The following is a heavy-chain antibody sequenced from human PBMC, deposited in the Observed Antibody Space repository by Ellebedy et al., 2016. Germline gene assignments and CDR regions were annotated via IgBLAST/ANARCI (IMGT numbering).Heavy chain of an antibody. D-gene: IGHD3/OR15-3a*01. CDR3: ARGRDLSLDA. V-gene: IGHV4-30-4*01. CDR1: GGSIDRGGYY. J-gene: IGHJ1*01. CDR2: IFYSGST. Sequence: SETLSLXXNVSGGSIDRGGYYWSWIRQRPGKGLEWIGYIFYSGSTYYGPSLKSRLTISVDTSNNQFSLKLRSVTAADTAVYYCARGRDLSLDAWGQGTLVTVSS.